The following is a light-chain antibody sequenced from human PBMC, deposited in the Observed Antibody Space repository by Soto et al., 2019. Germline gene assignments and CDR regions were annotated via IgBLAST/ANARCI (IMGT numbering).Light chain of an antibody. CDR1: QSVDSTY. J-gene: IGKJ1*01. CDR3: QHYNSYSEA. Sequence: ELVLTQSPGTLSLSPGERATLSCRASQSVDSTYLAWYQQKPAQAPRLLIYGASSRATGIPDRFSGSGSGTDFTLTISSLQPDDFATYYCQHYNSYSEAFGQGTKVELK. CDR2: GAS. V-gene: IGKV3-20*01.